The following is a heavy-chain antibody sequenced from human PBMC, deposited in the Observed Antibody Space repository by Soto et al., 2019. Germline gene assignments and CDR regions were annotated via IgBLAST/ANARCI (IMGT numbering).Heavy chain of an antibody. CDR1: ELTFSNYG. CDR3: ARDLAGGIPDY. V-gene: IGHV3-23*01. CDR2: ITYSGGSR. D-gene: IGHD6-13*01. J-gene: IGHJ4*02. Sequence: GGPLRLPSAASELTFSNYGMAWVRQAPGKGLEWVSTITYSGGSRDYADSVKGRFTISRDNSKNTLYLQMNSLRAEDTAVYYCARDLAGGIPDYWGQGTRVTVSS.